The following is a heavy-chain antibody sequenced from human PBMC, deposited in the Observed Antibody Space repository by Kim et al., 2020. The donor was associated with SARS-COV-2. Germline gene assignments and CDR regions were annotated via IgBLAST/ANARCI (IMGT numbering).Heavy chain of an antibody. Sequence: YSPSFPGQVTISADKSISTAYLQWSSLKASDTAMYYCARVDGGAGLHFDYWGQGTLVTVSS. D-gene: IGHD3-10*01. V-gene: IGHV5-51*01. J-gene: IGHJ4*02. CDR3: ARVDGGAGLHFDY.